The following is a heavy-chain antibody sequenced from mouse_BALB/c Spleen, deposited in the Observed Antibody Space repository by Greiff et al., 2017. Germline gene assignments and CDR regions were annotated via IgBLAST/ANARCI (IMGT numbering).Heavy chain of an antibody. CDR2: IWAGGST. CDR1: GFSLTSYG. J-gene: IGHJ1*01. CDR3: ARFLYGNYAYFDV. V-gene: IGHV2-9*02. D-gene: IGHD2-1*01. Sequence: QVQLKQSGPGLVAPSQSLSITCTVSGFSLTSYGVHWVRQPPGKGLEWLGVIWAGGSTNYNSALMSRLSISKDNSKSQVFLKMNSLQTDDTAMYYCARFLYGNYAYFDVWGAGTTVTVSS.